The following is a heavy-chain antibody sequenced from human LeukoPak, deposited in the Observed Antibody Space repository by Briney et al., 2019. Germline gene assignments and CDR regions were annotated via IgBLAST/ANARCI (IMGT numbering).Heavy chain of an antibody. CDR3: AKAIVSTTTAVDD. D-gene: IGHD5/OR15-5a*01. Sequence: GCSMSPCCAAARFTNNIYGRCGRRQETSKGVEGVAVISCDGSNKYYAVSVRGRLPIARDHSKNTIYLQMNSLRAEDTAVYFCAKAIVSTTTAVDDWGQGTLVIVSS. V-gene: IGHV3-30*18. J-gene: IGHJ4*02. CDR1: RFTNNIYG. CDR2: ISCDGSNK.